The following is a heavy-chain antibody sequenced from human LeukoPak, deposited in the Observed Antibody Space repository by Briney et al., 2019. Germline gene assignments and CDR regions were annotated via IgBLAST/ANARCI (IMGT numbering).Heavy chain of an antibody. CDR1: GYTFTGYY. CDR3: ASRGYSYGTNWFDP. CDR2: IIPILGIA. V-gene: IGHV1-69*02. D-gene: IGHD5-18*01. J-gene: IGHJ5*02. Sequence: ASVKVSCKASGYTFTGYYMHWVRQAPGQGLEWMGRIIPILGIANYAQKFQGRVTITADKSTSTAYMELSSLRSEDTAVYYCASRGYSYGTNWFDPWGQGTLVTVSS.